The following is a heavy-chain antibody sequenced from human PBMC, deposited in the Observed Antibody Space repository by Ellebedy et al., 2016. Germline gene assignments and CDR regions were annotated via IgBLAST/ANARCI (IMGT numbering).Heavy chain of an antibody. CDR2: ISAYNGNT. CDR1: GYTFTSYG. V-gene: IGHV1-18*04. CDR3: ARDQAHSSGWNDY. Sequence: ASVKVSXKASGYTFTSYGISWVRQAPGQGLEWMGWISAYNGNTVYAQNLQGRVTMTTDTSTSTAHMELRSLRSDDTAVYYCARDQAHSSGWNDYWGQGTLVTVSS. J-gene: IGHJ4*02. D-gene: IGHD6-19*01.